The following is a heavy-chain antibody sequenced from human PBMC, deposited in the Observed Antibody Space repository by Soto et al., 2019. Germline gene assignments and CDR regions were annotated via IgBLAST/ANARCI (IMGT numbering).Heavy chain of an antibody. CDR2: ISAYNGDT. D-gene: IGHD2-2*01. V-gene: IGHV1-18*01. Sequence: QGQLVQSGAELRKPGASVKVSCKASGYPFISYGFSWVRQAPGQGLEWLGWISAYNGDTKYEQKFQGRITMTTDTSTSTAYMELRSLKSDDTAVYYCARDVAPAAIALPVDYWGQGTLVTVSS. J-gene: IGHJ4*02. CDR3: ARDVAPAAIALPVDY. CDR1: GYPFISYG.